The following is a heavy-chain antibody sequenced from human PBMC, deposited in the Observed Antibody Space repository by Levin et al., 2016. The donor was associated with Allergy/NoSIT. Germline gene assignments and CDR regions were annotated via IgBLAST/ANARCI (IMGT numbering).Heavy chain of an antibody. D-gene: IGHD3-3*01. CDR3: AKILSGYSTFDY. J-gene: IGHJ4*02. CDR2: INSNGGST. V-gene: IGHV3-64*01. CDR1: GFTFSSYA. Sequence: GGSLRLSCAASGFTFSSYAMHWVRQAPGKGLEYVSAINSNGGSTYYANSVKGRFTISRDNSKNTLYLQMGSLRAEDMAVYYCAKILSGYSTFDYWGQGTLVTVSS.